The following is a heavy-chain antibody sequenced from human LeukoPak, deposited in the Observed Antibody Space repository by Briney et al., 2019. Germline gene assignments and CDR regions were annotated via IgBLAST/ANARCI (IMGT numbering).Heavy chain of an antibody. D-gene: IGHD2-15*01. Sequence: GGSLRLSCAASGFTFSSYWMHWVRQAPGKGLVWVSRINSDGSSTSYADSVKGRFTISRDNAKTTLYLQMNSLRAEDTAVYYCARGYIGYCSGGSCSPLGYWGQGTLVTVSS. J-gene: IGHJ4*02. CDR2: INSDGSST. V-gene: IGHV3-74*01. CDR3: ARGYIGYCSGGSCSPLGY. CDR1: GFTFSSYW.